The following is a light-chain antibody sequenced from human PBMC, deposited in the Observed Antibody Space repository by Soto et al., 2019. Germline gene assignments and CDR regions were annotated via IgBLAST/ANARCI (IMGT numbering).Light chain of an antibody. Sequence: QSVLTQPPSVSAAPGQKVTISCSGSSSDMGNYAVSWYQQHPGKAPKLIVYEVTNRPSGVSNRFSGSKSGNTASLTISGLQAEDEADYSCCSYTSSNSMVFGTGTKVTVL. V-gene: IGLV2-14*01. CDR1: SSDMGNYA. CDR3: CSYTSSNSMV. CDR2: EVT. J-gene: IGLJ1*01.